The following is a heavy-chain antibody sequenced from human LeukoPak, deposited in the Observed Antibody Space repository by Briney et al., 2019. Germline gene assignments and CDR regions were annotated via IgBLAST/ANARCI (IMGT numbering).Heavy chain of an antibody. CDR1: GLTFSSYA. V-gene: IGHV3-23*01. J-gene: IGHJ4*02. CDR2: ITGSGDNT. CDR3: ATDYTPYVGASAD. Sequence: PGGSLRLSCAASGLTFSSYAMSWVRQAPGKGLEWVSTITGSGDNTYCTESVKGRFTFSRDNSRNTLYLQMNSLRAEDTAVYYCATDYTPYVGASADWGQGTLVTVSS. D-gene: IGHD1-26*01.